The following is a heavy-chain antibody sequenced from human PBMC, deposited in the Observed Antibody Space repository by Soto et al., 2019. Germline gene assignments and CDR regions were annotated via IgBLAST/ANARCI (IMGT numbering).Heavy chain of an antibody. CDR3: ARLQRTDY. D-gene: IGHD1-1*01. CDR2: IYYSGST. J-gene: IGHJ4*02. CDR1: GGSFSCYY. Sequence: SETLSLTCAVYGGSFSCYYWSWIRQPPGKGLEWIGYIYYSGSTNYNPSLKSRVTISVDTSKNQFSLKLSSVTAADTAVYYCARLQRTDYWGQGTLVTVSS. V-gene: IGHV4-59*08.